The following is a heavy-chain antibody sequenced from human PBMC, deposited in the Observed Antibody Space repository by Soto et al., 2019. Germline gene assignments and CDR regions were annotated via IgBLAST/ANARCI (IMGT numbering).Heavy chain of an antibody. J-gene: IGHJ4*02. CDR3: AREPVAHYLDY. CDR2: ISSRSYYT. CDR1: GFTFSDYY. V-gene: IGHV3-11*05. Sequence: QVQLVESGGGLVKPGGSLRLSCAASGFTFSDYYMSWIRQAPGKGLEWVSYISSRSYYTDYADSVKGRFSISRDNAKNSLYLQMNSLRADDTAVYYCAREPVAHYLDYWGQGTLVTVSS.